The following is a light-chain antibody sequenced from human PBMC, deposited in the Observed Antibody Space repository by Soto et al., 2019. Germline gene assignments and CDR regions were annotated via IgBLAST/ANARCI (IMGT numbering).Light chain of an antibody. Sequence: DIVMTQSPDSLAVSLGERATFNCKSSQSVLYNSNNKNYLAWYQQKPGQPPKLLIYWASTRESGVPDRFSGSGSGTDFTLTISSLQAEDVAVYYCQQYYSTPPTFGGGTKVEIK. CDR2: WAS. J-gene: IGKJ4*01. CDR3: QQYYSTPPT. V-gene: IGKV4-1*01. CDR1: QSVLYNSNNKNY.